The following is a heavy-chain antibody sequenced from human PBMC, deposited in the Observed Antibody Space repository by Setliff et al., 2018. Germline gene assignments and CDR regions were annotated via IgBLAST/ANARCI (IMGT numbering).Heavy chain of an antibody. CDR1: GGSISSHY. CDR3: ARDPLTTNRRRAFDI. J-gene: IGHJ3*02. V-gene: IGHV4-59*11. Sequence: SETLSLTCTVSGGSISSHYWSWIRQPPGKGLEWIGYIYYSGSTNCNPSLKSRVTISVDTSKNQFSLKLSSVTAADTAVYYCARDPLTTNRRRAFDIWGQGTMVTVSS. D-gene: IGHD4-17*01. CDR2: IYYSGST.